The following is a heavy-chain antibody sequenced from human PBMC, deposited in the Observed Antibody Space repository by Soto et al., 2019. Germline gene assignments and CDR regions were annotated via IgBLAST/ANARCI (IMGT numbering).Heavy chain of an antibody. J-gene: IGHJ4*02. D-gene: IGHD3-22*01. V-gene: IGHV3-15*07. CDR2: IKSKTDGGTT. Sequence: GGSLRLSCAASGFTFSNAWMNWVRQAPGKGLEWVGRIKSKTDGGTTDYAAPVKGRFTISRDDSKNTVYVQMNSLKTEDTAVYYCTTKDYFDSTGYYSNFDYWGQGTLVTVSS. CDR1: GFTFSNAW. CDR3: TTKDYFDSTGYYSNFDY.